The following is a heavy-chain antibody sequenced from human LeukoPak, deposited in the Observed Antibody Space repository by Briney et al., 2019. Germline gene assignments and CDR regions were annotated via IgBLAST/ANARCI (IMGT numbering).Heavy chain of an antibody. CDR3: ARDRYDYVWGSYDEYYFDY. D-gene: IGHD3-16*01. Sequence: GGSLRLSCAASGFTFSDYYMSWIRQAPGKGLEWVSTISGDGGSTYYADSVKGRFTISRDNSKNTLYLQMNSLRAEDTAVYYCARDRYDYVWGSYDEYYFDYWGQGTLVTVSS. CDR1: GFTFSDYY. J-gene: IGHJ4*02. CDR2: ISGDGGST. V-gene: IGHV3-23*01.